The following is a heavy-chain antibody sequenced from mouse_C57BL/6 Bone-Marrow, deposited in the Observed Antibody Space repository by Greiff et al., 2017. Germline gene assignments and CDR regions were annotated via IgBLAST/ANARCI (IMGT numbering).Heavy chain of an antibody. V-gene: IGHV1-74*01. Sequence: VQLQQPGAELVKPGASVKVSCKASGYTFTSYWMHWVKQRPGQGLEWIGRIHPSDSDTNYNQKFKGKATLTVDKSSRTAYMQLSSLTSEDSAVYYCAMNYDYEWYFDVWGTGTTVTVSS. CDR2: IHPSDSDT. D-gene: IGHD2-4*01. J-gene: IGHJ1*03. CDR1: GYTFTSYW. CDR3: AMNYDYEWYFDV.